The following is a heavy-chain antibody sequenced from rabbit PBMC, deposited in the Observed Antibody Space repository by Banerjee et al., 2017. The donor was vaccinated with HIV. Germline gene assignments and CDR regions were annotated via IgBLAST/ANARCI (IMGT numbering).Heavy chain of an antibody. CDR2: IYAGSSGNT. V-gene: IGHV1S40*01. CDR3: ARAGGVEKYFNL. D-gene: IGHD4-1*01. CDR1: GFSLNIYE. Sequence: QSLEESGGDLVKPGASLTLTCTASGFSLNIYEMCWVRQAPGKGLEWIGCIYAGSSGNTWYASWAKGRFTISKTSSTTVTLQMTSLTAADTATYFCARAGGVEKYFNLWGPGTLVTVS. J-gene: IGHJ4*01.